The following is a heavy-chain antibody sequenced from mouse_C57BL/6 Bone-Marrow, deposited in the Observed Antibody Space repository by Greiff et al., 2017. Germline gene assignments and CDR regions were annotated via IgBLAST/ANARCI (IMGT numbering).Heavy chain of an antibody. CDR1: GYTFTDYY. CDR3: AREDYYGSSFDY. V-gene: IGHV1-76*01. J-gene: IGHJ2*01. CDR2: IYPGSGNT. Sequence: VQLQQSGAELVRPGASVKLSCKASGYTFTDYYINWVKQRPGQGLEWIARIYPGSGNTYYNEKFKGKATLTAEKSSSTAYMQLSSLTSEDSAVYFCAREDYYGSSFDYWVQGTTLTVSS. D-gene: IGHD1-1*01.